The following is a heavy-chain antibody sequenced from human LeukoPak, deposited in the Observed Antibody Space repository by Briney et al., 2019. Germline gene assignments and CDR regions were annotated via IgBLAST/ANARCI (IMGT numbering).Heavy chain of an antibody. CDR3: ARLASPSGSYSSSYFDY. CDR1: GFTFSSYG. J-gene: IGHJ4*02. Sequence: GVSLRLSCVASGFTFSSYGMHWVRQAPGKGLEWVAVISYDGNNKYYADSVKGRFTVSRDNSKNTLYLQMNSLRPEDSAVCYCARLASPSGSYSSSYFDYWGQGTLVTVSS. CDR2: ISYDGNNK. V-gene: IGHV3-30*03. D-gene: IGHD1-26*01.